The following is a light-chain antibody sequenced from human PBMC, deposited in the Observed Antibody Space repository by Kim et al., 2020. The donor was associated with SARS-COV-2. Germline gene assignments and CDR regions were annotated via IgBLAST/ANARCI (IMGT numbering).Light chain of an antibody. Sequence: SASVGDRVTITCRASQNINTFLNWYQQKPGKAPKFLLYAASSLQGGVPSRFSGSGSGTDFTLTISSLQPEDFATYYCQQSYTTPFTFGQGTKLEIK. J-gene: IGKJ2*01. CDR3: QQSYTTPFT. CDR1: QNINTF. V-gene: IGKV1-39*01. CDR2: AAS.